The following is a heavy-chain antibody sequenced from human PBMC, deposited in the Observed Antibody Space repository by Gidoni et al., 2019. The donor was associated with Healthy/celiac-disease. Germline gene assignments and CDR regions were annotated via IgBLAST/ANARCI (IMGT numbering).Heavy chain of an antibody. J-gene: IGHJ3*02. CDR2: IVTAGDP. D-gene: IGHD3-22*01. CDR3: AREKHYYDSSGYGSAAFDI. CDR1: GFTCISYD. V-gene: IGHV3-13*05. Sequence: EVQLVESGGGVVQPGGSLRLSCATSGFTCISYDMHWVRQATGKGLEWVSAIVTAGDPYYPGSVKGRFTISRENAKNSLYLQMNSLRAGDTAVYYCAREKHYYDSSGYGSAAFDIWGQGTMVTVSS.